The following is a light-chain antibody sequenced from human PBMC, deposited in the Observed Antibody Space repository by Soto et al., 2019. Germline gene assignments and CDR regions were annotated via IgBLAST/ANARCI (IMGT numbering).Light chain of an antibody. CDR2: SDD. V-gene: IGLV1-44*01. CDR3: AVWVDSLNGWV. J-gene: IGLJ3*02. CDR1: TSNIGKNP. Sequence: QSVLTQPPSASGTPGQRVTISCSGSTSNIGKNPVNWYQHLPGTAPKLLIYSDDRRPSGVPDRFSGSKSGTSASLAISGPQSEDQADYYCAVWVDSLNGWVFGGGAQLTV.